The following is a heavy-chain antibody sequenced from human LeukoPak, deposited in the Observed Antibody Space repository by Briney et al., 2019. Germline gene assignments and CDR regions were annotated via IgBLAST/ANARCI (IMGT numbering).Heavy chain of an antibody. D-gene: IGHD6-13*01. V-gene: IGHV1-18*01. CDR2: ISAYNGNT. J-gene: IGHJ3*02. CDR3: ARGVTPGQGIAAAGTWSFAFDI. CDR1: GYTFTSYG. Sequence: GASVKVSCKASGYTFTSYGISWVRQAPGQGLEWMGWISAYNGNTNYAQKLQGRVTMTTDTSTSTAYMELRSLRSDDTAVYYCARGVTPGQGIAAAGTWSFAFDIWGQGTMVTVSS.